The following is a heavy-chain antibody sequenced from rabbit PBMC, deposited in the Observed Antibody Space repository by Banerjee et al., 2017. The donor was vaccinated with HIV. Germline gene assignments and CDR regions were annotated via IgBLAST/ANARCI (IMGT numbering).Heavy chain of an antibody. Sequence: QSLEESGGDLVKPGASLALTCTASGFTISSSDYMCWVRQAPGKGLEWIGCIYAGSSGSTYYASWAKGRFTISKTSSTTVTLQMTSLTAADTATYFCARDYGYAGDNYRAFNLWGPGTLVTVS. V-gene: IGHV1S40*01. J-gene: IGHJ4*01. D-gene: IGHD4-2*01. CDR1: GFTISSSDY. CDR2: IYAGSSGST. CDR3: ARDYGYAGDNYRAFNL.